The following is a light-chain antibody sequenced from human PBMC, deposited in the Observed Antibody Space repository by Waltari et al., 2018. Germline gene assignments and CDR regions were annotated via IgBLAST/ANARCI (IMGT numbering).Light chain of an antibody. Sequence: EIVLTQSPATLSLSPGETATLSRRASHYISSNYLAWYKQKPGQAPRLRIYDASKRATGIADRFSGIGSETDFSLTISRLEPEDFAVFYCQQYGNSPVTFGGGTKVEIK. V-gene: IGKV3-20*01. CDR3: QQYGNSPVT. CDR2: DAS. J-gene: IGKJ4*01. CDR1: HYISSNY.